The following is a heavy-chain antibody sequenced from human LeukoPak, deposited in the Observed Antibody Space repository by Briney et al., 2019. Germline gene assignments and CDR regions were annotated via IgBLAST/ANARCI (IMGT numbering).Heavy chain of an antibody. V-gene: IGHV3-30*03. CDR3: VRQAQEDY. D-gene: IGHD6-25*01. J-gene: IGHJ4*02. CDR1: GFAFNEYG. Sequence: GTSLRLSCAASGFAFNEYGMHWVRQAPVTGLEWVAVTSWDGSENHYADSVKGRFTISRDNSKNTLYLQMNSLRVEDSAMYYCVRQAQEDYWGQGTPVTVSA. CDR2: TSWDGSEN.